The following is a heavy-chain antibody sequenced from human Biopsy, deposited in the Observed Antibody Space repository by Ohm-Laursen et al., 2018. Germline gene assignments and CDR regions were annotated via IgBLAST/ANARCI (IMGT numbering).Heavy chain of an antibody. D-gene: IGHD3-22*01. CDR1: GFTFSNYG. CDR2: IWYDGGNK. Sequence: LSLTCAASGFTFSNYGMQWVRQAPGKGLEWVADIWYDGGNKYYADSVKGRFTISRDNSKNTLFLQVNSLRAEDTAVYYCARGAYYASSGYPEYYLDYWGQGTLVTVSS. CDR3: ARGAYYASSGYPEYYLDY. J-gene: IGHJ4*02. V-gene: IGHV3-33*01.